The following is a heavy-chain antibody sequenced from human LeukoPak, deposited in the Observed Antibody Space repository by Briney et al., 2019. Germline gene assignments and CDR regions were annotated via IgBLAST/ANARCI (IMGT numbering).Heavy chain of an antibody. CDR3: ARQLPGYYYYYMDV. D-gene: IGHD6-6*01. CDR2: INHSGST. J-gene: IGHJ6*03. Sequence: SETLSLTCAVYGGSFSGYYWSWIRQPPGKGLEWIGEINHSGSTNYNPSLKSRVTISVDTSKNQFSLKLSSVTAADTAVYYCARQLPGYYYYYMDVWGKGTTVTVSS. CDR1: GGSFSGYY. V-gene: IGHV4-34*01.